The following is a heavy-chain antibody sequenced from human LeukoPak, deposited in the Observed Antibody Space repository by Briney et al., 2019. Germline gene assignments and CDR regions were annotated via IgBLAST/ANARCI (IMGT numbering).Heavy chain of an antibody. V-gene: IGHV4-31*03. Sequence: SETLSLTCTVSGGSISSGAYYWSWIRQHPGKGLEWIGYIYYSGSTYYNPSLKSRVTISVDTSKNQFSLKLSSVTAADTAVYYCASNRGGWLFNYWGQGTLVTVSS. J-gene: IGHJ4*02. D-gene: IGHD6-19*01. CDR1: GGSISSGAYY. CDR2: IYYSGST. CDR3: ASNRGGWLFNY.